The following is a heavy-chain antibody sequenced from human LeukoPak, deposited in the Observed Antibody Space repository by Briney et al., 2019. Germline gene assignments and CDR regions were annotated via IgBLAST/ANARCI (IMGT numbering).Heavy chain of an antibody. CDR2: INHSGST. Sequence: PSETLSLTCAVYGGSFSGYYWSWIRQPPGKGLEWIGEINHSGSTNYNPSLKSRVTISVDTSKNQFPLKLSSVTAADTAVYYCAILSRRTNFDYWGQGTLVTVSS. CDR3: AILSRRTNFDY. CDR1: GGSFSGYY. J-gene: IGHJ4*02. V-gene: IGHV4-34*01.